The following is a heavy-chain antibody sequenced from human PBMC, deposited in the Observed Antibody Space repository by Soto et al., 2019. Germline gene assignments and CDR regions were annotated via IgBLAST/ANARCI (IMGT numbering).Heavy chain of an antibody. D-gene: IGHD2-21*02. Sequence: SETLSLTCTVSGGSISSGDYYWSWIRQPPGKGLEWIGYIYYGGSTYYNPSLKSRVTISVDTSRNQFSLKLSSVTAADTAVYYCARERPVVVTAHFDYWGQGTLVTVSS. CDR3: ARERPVVVTAHFDY. CDR1: GGSISSGDYY. CDR2: IYYGGST. J-gene: IGHJ4*02. V-gene: IGHV4-30-4*01.